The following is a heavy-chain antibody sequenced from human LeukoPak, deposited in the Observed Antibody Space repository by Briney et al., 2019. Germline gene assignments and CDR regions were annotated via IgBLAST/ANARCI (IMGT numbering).Heavy chain of an antibody. CDR2: ISWNSGTI. J-gene: IGHJ4*02. CDR3: VKDLGSSIRNPTFDY. D-gene: IGHD2-2*01. Sequence: GRSLRLSCAASGFTFDDFGMHWVRHGPGKGREWVSGISWNSGTIGYADSVKGRFTISRDNAKNSLYLQMKSLRAEDTALYYCVKDLGSSIRNPTFDYWGQGTLVTVSS. V-gene: IGHV3-9*01. CDR1: GFTFDDFG.